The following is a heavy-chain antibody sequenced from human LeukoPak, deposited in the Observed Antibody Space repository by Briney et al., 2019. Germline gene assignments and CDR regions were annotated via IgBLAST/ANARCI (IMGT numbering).Heavy chain of an antibody. CDR1: GGSISSYY. J-gene: IGHJ4*02. D-gene: IGHD3-22*01. CDR2: IYYSGST. CDR3: AGLVGRYSSGLYYYYFDY. V-gene: IGHV4-59*12. Sequence: PSETLSLTCTVSGGSISSYYWSWIRQPPGKGLEWIGYIYYSGSTNYNPSLKSRVTISIDKSKNQFFLNLSSVTAADTAVYYCAGLVGRYSSGLYYYYFDYWGQGPWSPSPQ.